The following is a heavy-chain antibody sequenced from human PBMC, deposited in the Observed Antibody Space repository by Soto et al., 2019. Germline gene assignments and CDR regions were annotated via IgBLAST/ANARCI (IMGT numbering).Heavy chain of an antibody. CDR3: AKDRGFRGGIMDY. Sequence: QVQLVESGGGVVRPGRSLRLSCAASGFAFSNYGMHWVRQAPGKGLEWVTVISYDGTNKYYADSVKGRFTISRDNSKNTLYLQMNSLRAEDTSIYYCAKDRGFRGGIMDYWGQGTLVTVSS. CDR2: ISYDGTNK. J-gene: IGHJ4*02. CDR1: GFAFSNYG. V-gene: IGHV3-30*18. D-gene: IGHD3-16*01.